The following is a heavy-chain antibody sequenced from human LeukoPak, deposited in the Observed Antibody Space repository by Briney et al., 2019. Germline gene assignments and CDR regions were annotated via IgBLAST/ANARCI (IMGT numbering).Heavy chain of an antibody. V-gene: IGHV1-2*02. CDR3: ARDGACSSASCQNFDY. CDR2: INPNSGGT. CDR1: GYTFTYYY. Sequence: APVTLSCKASGYTFTYYYMHWVRQAPGHGLEWMGWINPNSGGTIYAQRFQGRVTITRDTSISTAYLALSRLTSDDTAVYYCARDGACSSASCQNFDYWGQGTLVTVSS. D-gene: IGHD2-2*01. J-gene: IGHJ4*02.